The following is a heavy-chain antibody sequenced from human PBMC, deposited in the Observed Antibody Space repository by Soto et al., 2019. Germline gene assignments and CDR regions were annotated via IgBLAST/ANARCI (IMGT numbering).Heavy chain of an antibody. CDR2: TSNSAPT. D-gene: IGHD3-10*01. Sequence: QVQLQESGPGLVKPSETLSLTCTVSGGSISSYHWSWIRQSPGKGLELIGYTSNSAPTIYNPSLKSRFAISAGTSKIQFSLRLSSVAAADTAVYFGARLFRDVYNAVEYWGQGALVTVSS. J-gene: IGHJ4*02. CDR3: ARLFRDVYNAVEY. V-gene: IGHV4-59*12. CDR1: GGSISSYH.